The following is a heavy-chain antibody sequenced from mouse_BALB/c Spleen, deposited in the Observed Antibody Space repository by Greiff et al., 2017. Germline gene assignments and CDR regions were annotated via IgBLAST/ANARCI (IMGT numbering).Heavy chain of an antibody. D-gene: IGHD1-1*01. Sequence: EVMLVESGGGLVKPGGSLKLSCAASGFTFSSYAMSWVRQTPEKRLEWVASISSGGSTYYPDSVKGRFTISRDNARNILYLQMSSLRSEDTAMYYCARGNYGSSPYYFDYWGQGTTLIVSS. J-gene: IGHJ2*01. CDR3: ARGNYGSSPYYFDY. CDR2: ISSGGST. V-gene: IGHV5-6-5*01. CDR1: GFTFSSYA.